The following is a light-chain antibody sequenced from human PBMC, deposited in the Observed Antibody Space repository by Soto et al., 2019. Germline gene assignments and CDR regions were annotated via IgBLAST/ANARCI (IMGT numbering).Light chain of an antibody. V-gene: IGKV3-15*01. J-gene: IGKJ1*01. CDR2: GAS. Sequence: EIVLTQSPATLSLSPGERATLSCRASQSVSSYLAWYQQKPGQAPRLLIYGASTRATGIPARFSGSGSGTEFTLTISSLQSEDFAVYYCQQYNNWPRWTFGQGTKVEIK. CDR1: QSVSSY. CDR3: QQYNNWPRWT.